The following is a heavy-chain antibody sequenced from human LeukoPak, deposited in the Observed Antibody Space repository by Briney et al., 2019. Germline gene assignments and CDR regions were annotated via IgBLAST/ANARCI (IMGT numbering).Heavy chain of an antibody. Sequence: GGSLRLSCAASGFTFSSYWMHWVRQAPGKGLEWVAVISYDGSNKYYADSVKGRFTISRDNSKNTLYLQMNSLRAEDTAVYYCAKEKGYGSGSYYVKLYYYYGMDVWGKGTTVTVSS. J-gene: IGHJ6*04. CDR1: GFTFSSYW. V-gene: IGHV3-30*18. D-gene: IGHD3-10*01. CDR2: ISYDGSNK. CDR3: AKEKGYGSGSYYVKLYYYYGMDV.